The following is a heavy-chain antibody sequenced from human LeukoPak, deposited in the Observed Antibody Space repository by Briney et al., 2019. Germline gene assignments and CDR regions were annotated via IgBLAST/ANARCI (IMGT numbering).Heavy chain of an antibody. Sequence: PGKSLRLSCAASGFTVSRYWMHWVRQAPGKGLVWVARINVEGNYIDYAESVKGRFTISRDTAMNTLYMRMNSVRAEDTAVYSCARDLTGPYDHWGQGTLVTVSS. CDR2: INVEGNYI. V-gene: IGHV3-74*01. CDR1: GFTVSRYW. J-gene: IGHJ4*02. CDR3: ARDLTGPYDH. D-gene: IGHD3-22*01.